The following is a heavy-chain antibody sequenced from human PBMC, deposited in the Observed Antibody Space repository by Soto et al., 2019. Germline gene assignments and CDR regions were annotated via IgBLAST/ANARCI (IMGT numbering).Heavy chain of an antibody. CDR3: ARRAARPGYYGMDV. Sequence: PGGSLRLSCAASGFTFSSYDMHWVRQATGKGLEWVSAIGTAGDTYYPGSVKGRFTISREKAKNSLYLQMNSLRAGDTAVYYCARRAARPGYYGMDVWGQGTTVTVSS. D-gene: IGHD6-6*01. CDR2: IGTAGDT. CDR1: GFTFSSYD. V-gene: IGHV3-13*01. J-gene: IGHJ6*02.